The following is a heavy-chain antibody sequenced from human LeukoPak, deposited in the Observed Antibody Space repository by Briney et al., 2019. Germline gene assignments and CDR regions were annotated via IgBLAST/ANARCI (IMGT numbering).Heavy chain of an antibody. CDR2: INTNTGNP. CDR1: GYTFTSNA. CDR3: ASFFCTSALCYYLDY. V-gene: IGHV7-4-1*02. J-gene: IGHJ4*02. Sequence: ASVKVSRKASGYTFTSNALGWVRQAPGQGLEWMGWINTNTGNPTYAQGFTGRFVFSLDTSDNTAYLQISSLQAEDTAVYSCASFFCTSALCYYLDYWGQGTLVTVPS. D-gene: IGHD2-8*01.